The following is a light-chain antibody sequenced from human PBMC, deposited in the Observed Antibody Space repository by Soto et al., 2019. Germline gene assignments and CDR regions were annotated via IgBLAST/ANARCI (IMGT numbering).Light chain of an antibody. J-gene: IGKJ5*01. CDR3: QHYNSYTYT. Sequence: DIQMTQSPSTLSASVGDTVTITCRASQSVGTWLAWYQQKSGKVPKLLIYDVSSLERGVPSRFSGWGSGTEFTLTISSLQPDDFATYYCQHYNSYTYTFGQGTRLEIX. V-gene: IGKV1-5*01. CDR1: QSVGTW. CDR2: DVS.